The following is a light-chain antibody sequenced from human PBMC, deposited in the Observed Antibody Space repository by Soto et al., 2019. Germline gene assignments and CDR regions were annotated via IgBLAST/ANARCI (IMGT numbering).Light chain of an antibody. V-gene: IGKV3-11*01. CDR2: DAS. CDR1: QSVSSY. J-gene: IGKJ1*01. CDR3: LQDYGDSWT. Sequence: EIVLTQSPATLSLSPGERATLSCRASQSVSSYLAWYQHKPGQAPRLLIYDASNRATGIPARFSGSGSGTDFTLTISSLEPEDFASYYCLQDYGDSWTFGQGTKVEIE.